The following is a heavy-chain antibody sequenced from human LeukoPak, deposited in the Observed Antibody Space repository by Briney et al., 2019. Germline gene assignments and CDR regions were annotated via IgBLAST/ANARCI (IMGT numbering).Heavy chain of an antibody. J-gene: IGHJ4*02. CDR1: SGSISTSNYY. CDR2: IFYSGST. V-gene: IGHV4-39*01. Sequence: SETLSLTCTVSSGSISTSNYYWGWVRQPPGKALEWIGNIFYSGSTYYSPSLKSRVTISLDTSRNQFSLKLSSVTAADTAVYYCASALQPYYYYGSGSISYFDYWGQGTLVTVSS. D-gene: IGHD3-10*01. CDR3: ASALQPYYYYGSGSISYFDY.